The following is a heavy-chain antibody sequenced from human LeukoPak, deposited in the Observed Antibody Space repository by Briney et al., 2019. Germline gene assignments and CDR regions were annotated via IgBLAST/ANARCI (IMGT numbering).Heavy chain of an antibody. CDR3: AKHEYKGGRSWNDVFDY. CDR1: GFTFSTYA. CDR2: ITSGGAGA. Sequence: PGGSLRLSCAASGFTFSTYAMSWVRQAPGKGLEWVSAITSGGAGAHYADSVRGRFTISRDNSRNTLFLQMNSLRGEDTAVYYCAKHEYKGGRSWNDVFDYWGQGTLVTVSS. V-gene: IGHV3-23*01. D-gene: IGHD1-1*01. J-gene: IGHJ4*02.